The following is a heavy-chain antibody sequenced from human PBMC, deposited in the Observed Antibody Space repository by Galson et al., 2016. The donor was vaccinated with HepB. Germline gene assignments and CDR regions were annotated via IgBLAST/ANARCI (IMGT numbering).Heavy chain of an antibody. CDR3: ERIKFKYYYHGMDV. CDR1: GFSLTTSGMC. CDR2: IEWDDDK. J-gene: IGHJ6*02. D-gene: IGHD2/OR15-2a*01. V-gene: IGHV2-70*13. Sequence: PALVKPTQTLTLTCTFSGFSLTTSGMCVSWIRQAPGKALEWLALIEWDDDKYYSTSLKTRLTISKDTSKNQVVLTMTNMDPVDTATYYCERIKFKYYYHGMDVWGQGTTVTVSS.